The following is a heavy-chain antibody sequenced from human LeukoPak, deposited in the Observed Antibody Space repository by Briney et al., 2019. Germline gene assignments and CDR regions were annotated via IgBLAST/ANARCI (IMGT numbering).Heavy chain of an antibody. Sequence: PGGSLRLSCAASGFTFSDYYMSWIRQPPGKGLEWIGSIYYSGSTYYNPSLKSRVTISVDTSKNQFSLKLSSVTAADTAVYYCARHRYYYRSGSYYGAPYYMDVWGKGTTVTISS. V-gene: IGHV4-39*01. CDR3: ARHRYYYRSGSYYGAPYYMDV. CDR1: GFTFSDYY. D-gene: IGHD3-10*01. J-gene: IGHJ6*03. CDR2: IYYSGST.